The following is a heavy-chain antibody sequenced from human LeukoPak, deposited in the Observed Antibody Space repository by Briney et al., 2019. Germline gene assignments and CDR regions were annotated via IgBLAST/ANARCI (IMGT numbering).Heavy chain of an antibody. CDR2: ISSNGGST. Sequence: GGSLTLSCAASGFTFSSYAMHWVRQAPGKGLEYVSAISSNGGSTYYANSVKGRFTISRDSSKNPLYIQMGRLRAEHMAVYYCARDEGSSGYLHYWGQGTLVTVSS. CDR1: GFTFSSYA. D-gene: IGHD3-22*01. CDR3: ARDEGSSGYLHY. V-gene: IGHV3-64*01. J-gene: IGHJ4*02.